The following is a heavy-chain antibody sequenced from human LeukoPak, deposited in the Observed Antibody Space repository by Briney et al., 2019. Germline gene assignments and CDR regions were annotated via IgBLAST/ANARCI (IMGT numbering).Heavy chain of an antibody. D-gene: IGHD4-23*01. J-gene: IGHJ3*02. Sequence: ASVKVSCKASGYTFTGYYMHWVRQAPGQGLEWMGWINPNSGGTNYAQKFQGRVTMTRDTSISTAYMELSRLRSDDTAVYYCARDSYSDYGGNSGAFDIWGQGTMVTVSS. CDR1: GYTFTGYY. CDR3: ARDSYSDYGGNSGAFDI. CDR2: INPNSGGT. V-gene: IGHV1-2*02.